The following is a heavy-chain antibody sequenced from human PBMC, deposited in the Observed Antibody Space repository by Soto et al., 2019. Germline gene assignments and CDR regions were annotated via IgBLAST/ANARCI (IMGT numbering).Heavy chain of an antibody. J-gene: IGHJ6*02. CDR1: GYSFTSYW. D-gene: IGHD1-7*01. CDR2: IDPSDSYT. Sequence: PGESLKISGNGSGYSFTSYWISWVRQMPGKGLEWTGRIDPSDSYTNYSPSFQGHVTISADKSISTAYLQWSSLKASDTAMYYCARPGTTSYYYYYGMDVWGQGTTVTVSS. CDR3: ARPGTTSYYYYYGMDV. V-gene: IGHV5-10-1*01.